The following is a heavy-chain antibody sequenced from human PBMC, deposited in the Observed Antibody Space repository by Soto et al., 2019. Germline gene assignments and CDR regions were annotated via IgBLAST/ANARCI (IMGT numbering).Heavy chain of an antibody. V-gene: IGHV3-15*07. Sequence: EVQLVESGGGLVKPGGSLRLSCAASGFTFSIAWMHWVRQAPGKGLEWVGSIQSKVDGGTADYAEPVTGRFTISRADSENTVYPQTDSLKIEDAAIYYCTTGGYSGSLYWRHGMDFWGQGTTVTVSS. J-gene: IGHJ6*02. CDR3: TTGGYSGSLYWRHGMDF. CDR2: IQSKVDGGTA. CDR1: GFTFSIAW. D-gene: IGHD1-26*01.